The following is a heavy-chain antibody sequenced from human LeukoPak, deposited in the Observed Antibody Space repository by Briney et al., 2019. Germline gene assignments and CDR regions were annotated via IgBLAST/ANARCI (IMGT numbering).Heavy chain of an antibody. V-gene: IGHV4-39*01. CDR2: IYYSGST. J-gene: IGHJ4*02. CDR3: ARHRGPYIPDIGGRDY. D-gene: IGHD3-10*01. Sequence: PSETLSLTCTVSGGSISSSSYYWGWIRQPPGKGLEWIGSIYYSGSTYYNPSLKSRVTISVDTSKNQFSLKLSSVTAADTAVYYCARHRGPYIPDIGGRDYWGQGTLVTVSS. CDR1: GGSISSSSYY.